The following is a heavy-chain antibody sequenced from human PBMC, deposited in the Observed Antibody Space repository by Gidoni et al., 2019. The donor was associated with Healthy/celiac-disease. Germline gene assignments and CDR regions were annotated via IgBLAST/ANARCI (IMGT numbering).Heavy chain of an antibody. CDR2: ISGSGGST. Sequence: EVQLLESGGSLVQPGGSLRLSCAASGFTFSSYAMSWVSQAPGKGLEWVSAISGSGGSTYYADSVKGRFTISRDNSKNTLYLQMNSLRAEDTAVYYCAKPSSSRWANWFDPWGQGTLVTVSS. D-gene: IGHD6-6*01. CDR3: AKPSSSRWANWFDP. V-gene: IGHV3-23*01. CDR1: GFTFSSYA. J-gene: IGHJ5*02.